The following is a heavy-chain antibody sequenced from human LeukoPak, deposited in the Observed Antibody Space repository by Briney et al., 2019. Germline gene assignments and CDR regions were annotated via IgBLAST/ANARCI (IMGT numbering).Heavy chain of an antibody. J-gene: IGHJ4*02. D-gene: IGHD3-22*01. CDR1: GFTFSNYA. CDR2: ISYDGSYR. V-gene: IGHV3-30*18. CDR3: AKDVYYYDSSGYFDY. Sequence: GGSLRLSCAASGFTFSNYAISWVRQAPGKGLEWVAVISYDGSYRNYADSVKGRFTISRDNSKNTLYLQMNSLRAEDAAVYYCAKDVYYYDSSGYFDYWGQGTLVTVSS.